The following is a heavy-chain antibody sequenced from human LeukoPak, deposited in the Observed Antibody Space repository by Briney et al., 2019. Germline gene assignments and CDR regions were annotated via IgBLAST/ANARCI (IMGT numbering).Heavy chain of an antibody. Sequence: PGGSLRLSCAASGFTFSSYWMSWVRQAPGKGLERVASIKQDGSGKYYVDSVKGRFTISRDNAKNSLYLQMNSLRAEDTAVYYCARWGTYYYDSSGYYGVDYWGQGTLVTVSS. V-gene: IGHV3-7*01. J-gene: IGHJ4*02. D-gene: IGHD3-22*01. CDR1: GFTFSSYW. CDR3: ARWGTYYYDSSGYYGVDY. CDR2: IKQDGSGK.